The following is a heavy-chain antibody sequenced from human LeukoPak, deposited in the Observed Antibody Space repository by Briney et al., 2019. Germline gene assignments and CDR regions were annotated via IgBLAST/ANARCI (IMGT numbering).Heavy chain of an antibody. CDR2: IYYSGST. D-gene: IGHD3-22*01. CDR3: ARDTSSYYYDSSGYE. V-gene: IGHV4-39*07. CDR1: GGSISSSSYY. Sequence: SETLSLTCTVSGGSISSSSYYWGWIRQPPGKGLEWIGSIYYSGSTYYNPSLKSRVTISVDTSKHQFSLKLSSVTAADTAVYYCARDTSSYYYDSSGYEWGQGTLVTVSS. J-gene: IGHJ4*02.